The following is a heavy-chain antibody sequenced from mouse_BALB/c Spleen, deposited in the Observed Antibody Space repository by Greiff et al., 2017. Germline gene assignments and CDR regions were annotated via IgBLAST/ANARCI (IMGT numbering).Heavy chain of an antibody. Sequence: VQLQQSGPELVKPGASVRISCKASGYTFTSYYIHWVKQRPGQGLEWIGWIYPGNVNTKYNEKFKGKATLTADKSSSTAYMQLSSLTSEDSAVYFCARKGDYGNYDAMDYWGQGTSVTVSS. CDR1: GYTFTSYY. CDR2: IYPGNVNT. J-gene: IGHJ4*01. CDR3: ARKGDYGNYDAMDY. D-gene: IGHD2-1*01. V-gene: IGHV1S56*01.